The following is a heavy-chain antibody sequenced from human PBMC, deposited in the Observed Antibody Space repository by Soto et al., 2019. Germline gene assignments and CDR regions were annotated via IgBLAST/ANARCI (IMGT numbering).Heavy chain of an antibody. D-gene: IGHD2-15*01. CDR2: INPSGGST. Sequence: QVQLVQSGAEVKKPGASVKVSCKASGYTFTSYYMHWVRQAPGQGLEWMGIINPSGGSTSYAQKFQGRVTMTRDPSTSTVDMELSSLRSEDTAVYYCVRTAPPVSSLDYWGQGTLVTVSS. J-gene: IGHJ4*02. CDR3: VRTAPPVSSLDY. CDR1: GYTFTSYY. V-gene: IGHV1-46*01.